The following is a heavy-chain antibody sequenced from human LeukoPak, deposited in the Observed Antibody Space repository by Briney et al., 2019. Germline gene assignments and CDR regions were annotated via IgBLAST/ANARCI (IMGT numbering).Heavy chain of an antibody. Sequence: KPSETLSLTCTVSGGSISSYYWSWIRQPPGKGLEWIGYIYYSGSTYYSPSLKSRVTISVDTSKNQFSLKLSSVTAADTAVYYCASDRGYCSSTSCYFGYYYYYMDVWGKGTTVTVSS. V-gene: IGHV4-59*12. CDR3: ASDRGYCSSTSCYFGYYYYYMDV. CDR2: IYYSGST. CDR1: GGSISSYY. D-gene: IGHD2-2*01. J-gene: IGHJ6*03.